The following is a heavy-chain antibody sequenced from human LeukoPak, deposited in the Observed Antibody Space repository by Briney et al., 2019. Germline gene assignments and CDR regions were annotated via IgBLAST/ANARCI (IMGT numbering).Heavy chain of an antibody. CDR2: MSGSGSTM. V-gene: IGHV3-48*03. CDR1: GFTFSSYA. Sequence: PGGSLRLSCAASGFTFSSYAMSWVRQAPGKGLEWLSYMSGSGSTMYYADSVKGRFTISRDNAKNSLYLQMNSLRAEDTAVYYCARGYYGSGGYPDYWGQGTLVIVSS. CDR3: ARGYYGSGGYPDY. J-gene: IGHJ4*02. D-gene: IGHD3-22*01.